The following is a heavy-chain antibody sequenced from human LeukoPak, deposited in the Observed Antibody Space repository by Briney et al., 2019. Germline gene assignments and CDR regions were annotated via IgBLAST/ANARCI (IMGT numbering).Heavy chain of an antibody. CDR2: ISYDGSNK. V-gene: IGHV3-30*18. D-gene: IGHD3-10*01. Sequence: PGRSLRLSCAASGFTFSSYGMHWVRQAPGKGLEWVAVISYDGSNKYYADSVKGRFTISRGNSKNTLYLQMNSLRAEDTAVYYCAKDLNYYGSGIRSSIDYWGQGTLVTVSS. CDR1: GFTFSSYG. J-gene: IGHJ4*02. CDR3: AKDLNYYGSGIRSSIDY.